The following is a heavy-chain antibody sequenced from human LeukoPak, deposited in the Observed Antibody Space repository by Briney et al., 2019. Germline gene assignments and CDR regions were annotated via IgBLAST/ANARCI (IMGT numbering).Heavy chain of an antibody. CDR1: GFTFSSYG. D-gene: IGHD2-2*01. J-gene: IGHJ6*03. V-gene: IGHV3-33*01. CDR2: IWYDGSNK. CDR3: ARGADIVVVPAATYSSSFTGSGYMDV. Sequence: GGSLRLSCAASGFTFSSYGMHWVRQAPGKGLEWVAVIWYDGSNKYYADSVKGRFTISRDNSKNTLYLQMNSLRAEDTAVYYCARGADIVVVPAATYSSSFTGSGYMDVWGKGTTVTVSS.